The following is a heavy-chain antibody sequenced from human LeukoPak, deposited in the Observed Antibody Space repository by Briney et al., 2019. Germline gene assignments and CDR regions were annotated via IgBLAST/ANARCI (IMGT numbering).Heavy chain of an antibody. D-gene: IGHD2-2*02. CDR2: IYPGDSDT. Sequence: GESLKISCKGSGYSFTSYWIGWVRQMPGKGLEWMGIIYPGDSDTRYSPSFQGQVTISADKSISTAYLQWSSLKASDSAMYYCARLACSSTSCYMFDPWGQGTLVTVSS. CDR1: GYSFTSYW. J-gene: IGHJ5*02. V-gene: IGHV5-51*01. CDR3: ARLACSSTSCYMFDP.